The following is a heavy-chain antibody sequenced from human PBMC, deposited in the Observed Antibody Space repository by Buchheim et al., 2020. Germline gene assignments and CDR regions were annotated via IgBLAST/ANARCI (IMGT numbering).Heavy chain of an antibody. CDR1: GFSLSSYT. D-gene: IGHD3-3*01. V-gene: IGHV3-23*01. CDR2: ISATGYDI. J-gene: IGHJ5*02. Sequence: QLLESGGDLVQPGGSLRLSCAASGFSLSSYTTNWVRQAPGKGLEWVSTISATGYDIYYADSVKGRFTISRDNSRNTLYLQMNSLRDEDTAIYYCAKTQSSGYYAGSADHWGQGTL. CDR3: AKTQSSGYYAGSADH.